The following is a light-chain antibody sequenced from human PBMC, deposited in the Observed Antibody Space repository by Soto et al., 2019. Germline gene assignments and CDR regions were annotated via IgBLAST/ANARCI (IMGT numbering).Light chain of an antibody. CDR2: GAS. J-gene: IGKJ1*01. Sequence: EIVMTQSPATLSVSPGEGATLSCRASQSVNSNLAWYQQKPGQAPRLLIYGASARAPGVPARFSGSGSGTEFTLTLTSLQSEDFAVYFCHQYNNWPTWTFGQGTKVEIK. V-gene: IGKV3-15*01. CDR1: QSVNSN. CDR3: HQYNNWPTWT.